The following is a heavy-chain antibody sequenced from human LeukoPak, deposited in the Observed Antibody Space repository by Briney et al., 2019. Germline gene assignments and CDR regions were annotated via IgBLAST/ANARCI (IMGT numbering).Heavy chain of an antibody. J-gene: IGHJ4*02. CDR1: GYTFTSYD. CDR2: MNPNSGNT. Sequence: GASVKVSCKASGYTFTSYDINWVRQATGQGLEWMGWMNPNSGNTGDAQKFQGRVTMTRQTSISTAYLELSSLRSEDTAVYYCASRVGKRFYWGQGTLVTVSS. D-gene: IGHD1-26*01. V-gene: IGHV1-8*01. CDR3: ASRVGKRFY.